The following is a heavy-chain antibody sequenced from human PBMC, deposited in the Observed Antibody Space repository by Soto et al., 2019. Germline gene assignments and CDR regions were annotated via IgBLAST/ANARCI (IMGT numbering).Heavy chain of an antibody. J-gene: IGHJ6*02. CDR1: GFTFSSYE. D-gene: IGHD1-26*01. Sequence: GGSLRLSCAASGFTFSSYEMNWVRQAPGKGLEWVSYISSSGSTIYYADSVKGRFTISRDNAKNSLYLQMNSLRAEDTAVYYCARGDLSGSYYYYYGMDVWGQGTTVTVSS. CDR3: ARGDLSGSYYYYYGMDV. V-gene: IGHV3-48*03. CDR2: ISSSGSTI.